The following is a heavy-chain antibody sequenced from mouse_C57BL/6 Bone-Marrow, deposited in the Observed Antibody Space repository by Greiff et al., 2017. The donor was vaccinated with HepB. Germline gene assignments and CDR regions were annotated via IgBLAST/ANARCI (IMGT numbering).Heavy chain of an antibody. CDR2: IDPSDSYT. V-gene: IGHV1-59*01. CDR1: GYTFNSYW. D-gene: IGHD2-2*01. Sequence: VQLQQPGAELVRPGTSVKLSCKASGYTFNSYWMHWVKQRPGQGLEWIGVIDPSDSYTNYNQKFKGKATLTVDTSSSTAYMQLSSLTYEDSAVYYCAREELLLCLRTPYYYAMDYWGQGTSVTFSS. CDR3: AREELLLCLRTPYYYAMDY. J-gene: IGHJ4*01.